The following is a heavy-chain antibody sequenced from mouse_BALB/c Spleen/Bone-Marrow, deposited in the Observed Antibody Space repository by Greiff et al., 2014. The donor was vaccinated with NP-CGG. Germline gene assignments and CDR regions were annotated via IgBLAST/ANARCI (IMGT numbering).Heavy chain of an antibody. V-gene: IGHV14-3*02. CDR3: AMYYYGSSLFAY. J-gene: IGHJ3*01. CDR1: GFNIKDTY. CDR2: IDPANGNT. Sequence: VQLQQPGAELVKPGASVKLSCTASGFNIKDTYMHWAKQRPEQGLEWIGRIDPANGNTKYDPKFQGKATITADTSSNTAYLQLSSLTSEDTAVYYCAMYYYGSSLFAYWGQGTLVTVSA. D-gene: IGHD1-1*01.